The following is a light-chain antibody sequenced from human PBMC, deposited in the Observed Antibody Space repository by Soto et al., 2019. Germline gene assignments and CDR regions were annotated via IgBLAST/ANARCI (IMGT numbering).Light chain of an antibody. CDR1: QSVSSN. Sequence: EIVMTQSPATLSVSXXXXXXLSXXXSQSVSSNLAWYQQKPGQAPRLLIYGASTRATGIPARFSGSGSGTEFTLTISSLQSEDFAVYYCQQYNNWPRITFGQGTRLEI. CDR2: GAS. J-gene: IGKJ5*01. V-gene: IGKV3-15*01. CDR3: QQYNNWPRIT.